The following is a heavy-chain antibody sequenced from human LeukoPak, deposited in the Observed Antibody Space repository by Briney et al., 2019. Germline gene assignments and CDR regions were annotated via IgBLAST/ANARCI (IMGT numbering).Heavy chain of an antibody. CDR2: ISGYNGNT. Sequence: ASVKVSCKASGYTFTNYGISWVRQAPGQGLEWMGWISGYNGNTSYAQKVQGRVTMTTDTSTSTAYMELRNLRSDDTAVYYCARGGDCYSCYFDYWGQGTLVTVSS. V-gene: IGHV1-18*01. CDR3: ARGGDCYSCYFDY. CDR1: GYTFTNYG. J-gene: IGHJ4*02. D-gene: IGHD2-21*02.